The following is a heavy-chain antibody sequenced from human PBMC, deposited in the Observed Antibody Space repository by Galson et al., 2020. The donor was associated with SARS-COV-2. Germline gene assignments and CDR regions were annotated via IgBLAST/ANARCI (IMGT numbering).Heavy chain of an antibody. CDR1: GGSISSSNW. CDR3: ARAGPIVGADYYYYYYMDV. J-gene: IGHJ6*03. V-gene: IGHV4-4*02. Sequence: SETLSLTCAVSGGSISSSNWWSWVRQPPGKGLEWIGEIYHSGSTNYNPSLKSRVTISVDKSKNQFSLKLSSVTAADTAVYYCARAGPIVGADYYYYYYMDVWGKGTTVTVSS. D-gene: IGHD1-26*01. CDR2: IYHSGST.